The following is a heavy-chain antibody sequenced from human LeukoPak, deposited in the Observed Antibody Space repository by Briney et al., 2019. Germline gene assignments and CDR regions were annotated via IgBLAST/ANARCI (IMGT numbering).Heavy chain of an antibody. J-gene: IGHJ4*02. CDR3: ATGRGYSYGFDY. D-gene: IGHD5-18*01. Sequence: ASVKVSCKASGYTFTGYYMHWVRQAPGQGLEWMGWIYPNSGGTNYAQKFQGRVTVTRDASISTAYMQLSRLRSDDTAVYYCATGRGYSYGFDYWGQGTLVTVSS. CDR2: IYPNSGGT. V-gene: IGHV1-2*02. CDR1: GYTFTGYY.